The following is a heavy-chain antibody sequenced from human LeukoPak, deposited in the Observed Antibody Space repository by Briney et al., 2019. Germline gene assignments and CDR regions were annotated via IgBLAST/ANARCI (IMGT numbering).Heavy chain of an antibody. CDR1: GFTFSSYW. V-gene: IGHV3-7*01. CDR2: IKQDGSEK. Sequence: GGSLRLSCAASGFTFSSYWMSWVRQAPGKGLEWVANIKQDGSEKYYVDSVKGRFTISRDNAKNSLYLQMNSLRAEDTAVYYCARPNSSSWKGAFDIWGQGTMVTVSS. CDR3: ARPNSSSWKGAFDI. J-gene: IGHJ3*02. D-gene: IGHD6-13*01.